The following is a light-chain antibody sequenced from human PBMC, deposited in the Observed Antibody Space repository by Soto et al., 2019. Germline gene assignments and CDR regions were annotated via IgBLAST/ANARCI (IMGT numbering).Light chain of an antibody. CDR1: QSVSSN. CDR2: DAS. J-gene: IGKJ5*01. CDR3: QQYHNWSPIT. Sequence: EIVMTQSPATLSVSPGERATLSCRASQSVSSNLAWYQQKPGQAPRLLIYDASTMATGIPARFSGSGAGTEFTLTISSVQSEDFAVYHFQQYHNWSPITLGQGTRLEIK. V-gene: IGKV3-15*01.